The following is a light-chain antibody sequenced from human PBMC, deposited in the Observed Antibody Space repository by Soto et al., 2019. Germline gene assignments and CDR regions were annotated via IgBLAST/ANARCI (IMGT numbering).Light chain of an antibody. V-gene: IGLV2-8*01. CDR3: SSYAGSSNV. CDR1: SSDVGGYNY. CDR2: EVN. J-gene: IGLJ1*01. Sequence: QSALTQPTSASGSPGQTVAIPCTGTSSDVGGYNYVSWYQQHPGKAPKLMIYEVNKRPSGVPDRFSGSKSGNTASLTVSGLQAEDEADYYCSSYAGSSNVFGTGTKVTVL.